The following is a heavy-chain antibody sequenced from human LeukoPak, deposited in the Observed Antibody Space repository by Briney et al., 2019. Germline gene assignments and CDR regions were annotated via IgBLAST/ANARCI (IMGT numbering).Heavy chain of an antibody. V-gene: IGHV3-53*01. Sequence: GTSLRLSCAASGFSVNSNYMSWVRQAPGKGLEWVSVIYSGGTTYYADSVKGRFTISRDNSKNTLYLQMNSLRAEDTAVYYCARAGRIEMGAFDIWGQGTMVTVSS. J-gene: IGHJ3*02. CDR3: ARAGRIEMGAFDI. CDR2: IYSGGTT. CDR1: GFSVNSNY. D-gene: IGHD5-24*01.